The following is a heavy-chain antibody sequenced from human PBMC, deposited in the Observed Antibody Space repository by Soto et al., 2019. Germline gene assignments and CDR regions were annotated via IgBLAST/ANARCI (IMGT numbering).Heavy chain of an antibody. V-gene: IGHV1-2*04. CDR3: ARGITMVLENWFDP. D-gene: IGHD3-10*01. J-gene: IGHJ5*02. CDR2: INPNSGGT. CDR1: GYTFTGYY. Sequence: ASVKVSCKASGYTFTGYYMHWVRQAPGQGLEWMGWINPNSGGTNYAQKFQGWVTMTRDTSISTAYMELSRLRSDDTAVYYCARGITMVLENWFDPWGQGTLVTAPQ.